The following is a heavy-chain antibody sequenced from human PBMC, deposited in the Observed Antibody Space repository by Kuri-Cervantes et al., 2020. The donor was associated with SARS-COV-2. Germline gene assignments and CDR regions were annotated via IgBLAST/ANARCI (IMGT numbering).Heavy chain of an antibody. V-gene: IGHV3-23*01. CDR2: ISGSGGST. J-gene: IGHJ6*02. CDR3: ARSTWGSGHYYGMDV. D-gene: IGHD7-27*01. CDR1: GFTFSNAW. Sequence: GGSLRLSCAASGFTFSNAWMSWVRQAPGKGLEWVSAISGSGGSTYYADSVKGRFTISRDNSKNTLYLQMNSLRAEDTAVYYCARSTWGSGHYYGMDVWGQGTTVTVSS.